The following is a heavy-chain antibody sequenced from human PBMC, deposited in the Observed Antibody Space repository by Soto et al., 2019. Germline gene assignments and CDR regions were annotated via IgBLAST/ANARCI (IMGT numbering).Heavy chain of an antibody. CDR1: GFNFSSYA. Sequence: GGSLRLSCAASGFNFSSYAMSWVRQAPGKGLEWVSTIRGSGGSPYHAGSVKGRFTISRDNSKNTLYLQVNSLRAEDTAVYYCAIQDSGYDSPFDYWGQGTLVTVSS. D-gene: IGHD5-12*01. CDR3: AIQDSGYDSPFDY. J-gene: IGHJ4*02. CDR2: IRGSGGSP. V-gene: IGHV3-23*01.